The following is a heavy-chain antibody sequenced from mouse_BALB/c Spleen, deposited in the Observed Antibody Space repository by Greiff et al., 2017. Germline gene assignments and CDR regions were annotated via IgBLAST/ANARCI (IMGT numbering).Heavy chain of an antibody. V-gene: IGHV5-9-4*01. Sequence: EVQRVESGGGLVKPGGSLKLSCAASGFTFSSYAMSWVRQSPEKRLEWVAEISSGGSYTYYPDTVTGRFTISRDNAKNTLYLEMSSLRSEDTAMYYCARERGDITTVVATSSYYFDYWGQGTTLTVSS. J-gene: IGHJ2*01. D-gene: IGHD1-1*01. CDR2: ISSGGSYT. CDR3: ARERGDITTVVATSSYYFDY. CDR1: GFTFSSYA.